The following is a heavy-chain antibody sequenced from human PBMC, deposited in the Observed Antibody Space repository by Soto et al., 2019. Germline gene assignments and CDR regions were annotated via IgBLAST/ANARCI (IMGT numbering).Heavy chain of an antibody. CDR1: GFTFSSYS. V-gene: IGHV3-21*01. CDR3: ARDPDSYGDATSPDLH. D-gene: IGHD4-17*01. Sequence: GGSLRLSCAASGFTFSSYSMNWVRQAPGKGLEWVSSISSSSSYIYYADSVKGRFTISRDNAKNSLYLQMNSLRAEDTAVYYCARDPDSYGDATSPDLHWGQGTLVTVSS. CDR2: ISSSSSYI. J-gene: IGHJ4*02.